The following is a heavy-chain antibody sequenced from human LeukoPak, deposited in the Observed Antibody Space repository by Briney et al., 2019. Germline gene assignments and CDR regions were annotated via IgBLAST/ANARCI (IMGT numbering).Heavy chain of an antibody. J-gene: IGHJ4*02. D-gene: IGHD3-16*01. Sequence: SETLSLTCTVSGGSISSYYWSWIRQPTGKGLEWIGYIYYSGSTNYNPSLKSRVTITVDTSKNQFSLKLSSVTAADTAVYYCARGGDVARNPLFDYWGQGTLVTVSS. CDR1: GGSISSYY. V-gene: IGHV4-59*01. CDR2: IYYSGST. CDR3: ARGGDVARNPLFDY.